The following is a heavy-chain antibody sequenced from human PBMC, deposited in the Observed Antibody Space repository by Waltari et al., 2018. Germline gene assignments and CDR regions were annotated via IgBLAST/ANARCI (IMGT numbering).Heavy chain of an antibody. Sequence: QVQLVQSGAEVKKPGASVRVPCKASGSTFTGYYLHWVRQAPGQGLEWMGWLDPNGGGIKYAQKFQGRVTMTRDTFISTAYVELTRLESDDTAVYYCARAPSNFYGMDVWGQGTAVTVSS. V-gene: IGHV1-2*02. CDR1: GSTFTGYY. CDR2: LDPNGGGI. CDR3: ARAPSNFYGMDV. J-gene: IGHJ6*02.